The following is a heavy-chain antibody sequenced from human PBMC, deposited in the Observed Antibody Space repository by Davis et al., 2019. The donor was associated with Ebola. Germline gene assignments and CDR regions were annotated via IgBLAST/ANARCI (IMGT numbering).Heavy chain of an antibody. D-gene: IGHD3-16*01. CDR2: IYHSGST. J-gene: IGHJ6*02. Sequence: SETLSLTCAVSGGSISSSNWWSWVRQPPGKGLEWIGEIYHSGSTNYNPSLKSRVTISVDTSKNQFSLKLSSVTAADTAVYYWARRGRARGMDVWGQGTTVTVSS. V-gene: IGHV4-4*02. CDR3: ARRGRARGMDV. CDR1: GGSISSSNW.